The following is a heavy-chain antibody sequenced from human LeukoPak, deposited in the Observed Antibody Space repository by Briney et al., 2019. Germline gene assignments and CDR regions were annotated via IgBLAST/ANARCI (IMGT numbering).Heavy chain of an antibody. CDR1: AFSLSTSGAG. Sequence: SGPTLSKPTHPLTLTCTVAAFSLSTSGAGVGCIRQPPGKALEGLAPINRDDDKPYSTSLNSRLTITKDTSKNQVVLTMPNMDPVDTATYYCAHSSLGSHRCIGYYQSNNWFDPWGQGTLVTVSS. CDR3: AHSSLGSHRCIGYYQSNNWFDP. D-gene: IGHD3-3*01. V-gene: IGHV2-5*02. CDR2: INRDDDK. J-gene: IGHJ5*02.